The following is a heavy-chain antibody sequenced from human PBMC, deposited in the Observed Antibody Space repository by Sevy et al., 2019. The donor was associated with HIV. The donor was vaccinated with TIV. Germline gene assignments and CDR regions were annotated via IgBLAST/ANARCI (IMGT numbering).Heavy chain of an antibody. J-gene: IGHJ6*02. Sequence: GGSLRLACAVSEFTLSGNAMIWVRQAPGKGLEWVSGFSGTAGNTYSADSVKGRFTIFRDNSKSTLYLQMNSLRAEATAVYYCARETSLGYTRSHYYYAMDVWGQGTTVTVSS. CDR2: FSGTAGNT. D-gene: IGHD3-16*02. CDR3: ARETSLGYTRSHYYYAMDV. CDR1: EFTLSGNA. V-gene: IGHV3-23*01.